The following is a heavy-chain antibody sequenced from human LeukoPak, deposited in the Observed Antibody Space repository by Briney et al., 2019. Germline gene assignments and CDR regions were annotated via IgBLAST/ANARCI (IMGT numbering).Heavy chain of an antibody. J-gene: IGHJ4*02. CDR1: GGSISSYY. D-gene: IGHD3-16*02. CDR3: ARVPITFGGVIVDYFDY. V-gene: IGHV4-59*12. Sequence: PSETLSLTCTASGGSISSYYWSWIRQPPGKGLEWIGYIYYSGSTYYNPSLKSRVTISVDTSKNKFSLKLSSVTAADTAVYYCARVPITFGGVIVDYFDYWGQGTLVTVSS. CDR2: IYYSGST.